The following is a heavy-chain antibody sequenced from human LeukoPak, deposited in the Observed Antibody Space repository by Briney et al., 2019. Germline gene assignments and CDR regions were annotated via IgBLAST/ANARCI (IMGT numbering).Heavy chain of an antibody. D-gene: IGHD2-21*01. CDR1: GYTFTGYS. CDR3: ARGGVVVLGVMDI. J-gene: IGHJ3*02. Sequence: ASVKVSCKASGYTFTGYSMHWVRQAPGQGLEWMGWINPSSGGTNYAQKFQDRVTMTRGTSINTAYMELRRLRSDDTAVYYCARGGVVVLGVMDIWGQGTVVTVSS. CDR2: INPSSGGT. V-gene: IGHV1-2*02.